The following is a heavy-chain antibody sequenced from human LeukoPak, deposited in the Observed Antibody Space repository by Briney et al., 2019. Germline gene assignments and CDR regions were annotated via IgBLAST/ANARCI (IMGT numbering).Heavy chain of an antibody. CDR3: AKDRVDEYSYGSGFDY. V-gene: IGHV3-9*01. CDR2: ISWNSGSI. CDR1: RFTFDDYA. J-gene: IGHJ4*02. D-gene: IGHD5-18*01. Sequence: QPGRSLRLSCAASRFTFDDYAMHWVRQAPGKGLEWVSGISWNSGSIGYADSVKGRFAISRDNAKNSLYLQMNSLRAEDTALYYCAKDRVDEYSYGSGFDYWGQGTLVTVSS.